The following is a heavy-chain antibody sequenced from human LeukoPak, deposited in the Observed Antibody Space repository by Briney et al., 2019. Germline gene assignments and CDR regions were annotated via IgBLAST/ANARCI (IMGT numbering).Heavy chain of an antibody. Sequence: GSSFTSYWIGWVRQLPGKGLEWIGEIYHSGNTNYSPSLKSRVTISVDKSTNQFSLKLSSVTAADTAVYYCARVHNYYYYIDVWGKGTTVTVSS. CDR2: IYHSGNT. CDR3: ARVHNYYYYIDV. V-gene: IGHV4-4*02. CDR1: GSSFTSYW. J-gene: IGHJ6*03.